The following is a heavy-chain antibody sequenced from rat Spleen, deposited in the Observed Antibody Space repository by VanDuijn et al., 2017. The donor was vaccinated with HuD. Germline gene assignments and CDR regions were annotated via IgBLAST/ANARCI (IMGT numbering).Heavy chain of an antibody. J-gene: IGHJ3*01. CDR2: ITNSGGST. Sequence: EVQLVESGGGLVQSGRSLKLSCAASGFTFSNYGMAWVRQAPTKGLEWVASITNSGGSTYYRDSVKGRFTISRDNAKSTLYLQMDSLRSEDTATYYCTTTEGIVGNWFAYWGQGTLVTVSS. V-gene: IGHV5-27*01. CDR1: GFTFSNYG. CDR3: TTTEGIVGNWFAY. D-gene: IGHD1-11*01.